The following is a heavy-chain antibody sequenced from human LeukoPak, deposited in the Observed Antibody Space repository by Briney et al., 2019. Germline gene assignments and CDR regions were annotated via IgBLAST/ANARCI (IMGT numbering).Heavy chain of an antibody. CDR1: GFTFSSYS. D-gene: IGHD1-26*01. CDR3: ARDGGGMVGALYYFDS. CDR2: ISSSSSFI. Sequence: GGSLRLSCVASGFTFSSYSMNWVRQAPGKGLEWVSSISSSSSFIYYADSVKGRFNISRDNAKNSLYLQMNSLRAEDTAVYYCARDGGGMVGALYYFDSWGQGTLVTVSS. V-gene: IGHV3-21*01. J-gene: IGHJ4*02.